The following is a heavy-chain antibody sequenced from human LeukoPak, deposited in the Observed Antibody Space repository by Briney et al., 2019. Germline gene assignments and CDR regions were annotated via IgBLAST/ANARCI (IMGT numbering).Heavy chain of an antibody. V-gene: IGHV1-2*02. Sequence: ASVKVSCKASGYNFAGNYTHWVRQAPGQGLEWMGWVNPDSGDTNYAQKFQGRVTMTRDTSISTAYLELSRLTSDDTAVYYCASPRLGLGSYYGYWGQGTLVTVSS. CDR1: GYNFAGNY. CDR3: ASPRLGLGSYYGY. D-gene: IGHD3-10*01. J-gene: IGHJ4*02. CDR2: VNPDSGDT.